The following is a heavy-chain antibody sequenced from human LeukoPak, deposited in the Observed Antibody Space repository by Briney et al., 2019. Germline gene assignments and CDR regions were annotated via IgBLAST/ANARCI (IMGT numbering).Heavy chain of an antibody. CDR2: IYYSGST. J-gene: IGHJ5*02. CDR1: GGSISSYY. CDR3: AILGTVTLLGWFVP. D-gene: IGHD4-17*01. V-gene: IGHV4-59*08. Sequence: SETLSLTRTLSGGSISSYYWSWIRQPPGKGLEWIGCIYYSGSTNHNPSLPTRVTIPVDTTNNQSSLPLSSLTAAHTPVYYCAILGTVTLLGWFVPWGGGRQVTVCS.